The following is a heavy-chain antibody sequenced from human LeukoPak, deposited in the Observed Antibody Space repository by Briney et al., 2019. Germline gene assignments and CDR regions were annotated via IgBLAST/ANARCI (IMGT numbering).Heavy chain of an antibody. D-gene: IGHD5-24*01. CDR3: ARTVEMATTEYYFDY. CDR2: IYYSGST. J-gene: IGHJ4*02. Sequence: SETLSLTCTVSGGSISSYYWSWIRQPPGKGLEWIGYIYYSGSTNYNPSLKSRVTISVDTSKNQFSLKLSSVTAADTAVYYCARTVEMATTEYYFDYWGQGTLVTVSS. CDR1: GGSISSYY. V-gene: IGHV4-59*01.